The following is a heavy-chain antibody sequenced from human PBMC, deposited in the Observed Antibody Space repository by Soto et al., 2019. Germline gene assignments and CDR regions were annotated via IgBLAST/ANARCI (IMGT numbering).Heavy chain of an antibody. CDR2: IKSKTDGGTT. D-gene: IGHD3-22*01. Sequence: GGSLRLSCAASGFTFSNAWMSWVRQAPGKGLEWVGRIKSKTDGGTTDYAAPVKGRFTISRDDSKNTLYLQMNSLKTEDTAVDYCTTDQENYYDSSGSYYYYYMDVWGQGTTVTVSS. CDR1: GFTFSNAW. J-gene: IGHJ6*03. V-gene: IGHV3-15*01. CDR3: TTDQENYYDSSGSYYYYYMDV.